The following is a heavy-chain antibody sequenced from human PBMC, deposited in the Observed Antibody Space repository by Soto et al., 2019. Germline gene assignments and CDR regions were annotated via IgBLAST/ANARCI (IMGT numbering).Heavy chain of an antibody. J-gene: IGHJ4*02. V-gene: IGHV4-34*01. Sequence: SETLSLTCAVYGGSFSGYYWSWIRQPPGKGLEWIGEINHSGSTNYNPSLKSRVTISVDTSKNQFSLKLSSVTAADTAVYYCARRNPRSGGSCYFSVWGQGTLVTVSS. CDR1: GGSFSGYY. CDR2: INHSGST. D-gene: IGHD2-15*01. CDR3: ARRNPRSGGSCYFSV.